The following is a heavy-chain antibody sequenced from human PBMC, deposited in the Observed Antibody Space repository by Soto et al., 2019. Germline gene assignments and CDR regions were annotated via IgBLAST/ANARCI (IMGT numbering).Heavy chain of an antibody. D-gene: IGHD2-2*01. J-gene: IGHJ4*02. CDR2: IYYSGST. CDR3: ARHAAYCSSTSCYYFDY. CDR1: GGSISGSSYY. V-gene: IGHV4-39*01. Sequence: PSETLSLTCTVSGGSISGSSYYWGWIRQPPGKGLEWIGSIYYSGSTYYNPSLKSRVTISVDTSKNQFSLKLSSVTAADTAVYYCARHAAYCSSTSCYYFDYWGQGTLVTVSS.